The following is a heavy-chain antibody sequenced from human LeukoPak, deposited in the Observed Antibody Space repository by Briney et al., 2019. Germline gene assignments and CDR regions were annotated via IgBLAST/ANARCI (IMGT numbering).Heavy chain of an antibody. V-gene: IGHV1-69*01. CDR1: GGTFSSYA. CDR2: IIPIFGTA. Sequence: ASVKVSSKASGGTFSSYAISWVRQAPGQGLEWMGGIIPIFGTANYAQKFQGRVTITADESTSTAYMELSSLRSEDTAVYYCATVETYYDILSGYSYWGQATMLSVSS. J-gene: IGHJ4*02. D-gene: IGHD3-9*01. CDR3: ATVETYYDILSGYSY.